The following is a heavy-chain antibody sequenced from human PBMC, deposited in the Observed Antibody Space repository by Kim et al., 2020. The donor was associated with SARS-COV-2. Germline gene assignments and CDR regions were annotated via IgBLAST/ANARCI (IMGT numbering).Heavy chain of an antibody. CDR3: ARALVIQLWLFDWYFAL. J-gene: IGHJ2*01. Sequence: SETLSLTCAVYGGSFSGYYWSWIRQPPGKWLEWMGEINHIGSTNYNPSLKRRVTISVDTSKNQFSLKLSSVTAAATAVYYCARALVIQLWLFDWYFALWG. D-gene: IGHD5-18*01. CDR1: GGSFSGYY. V-gene: IGHV4-34*01. CDR2: INHIGST.